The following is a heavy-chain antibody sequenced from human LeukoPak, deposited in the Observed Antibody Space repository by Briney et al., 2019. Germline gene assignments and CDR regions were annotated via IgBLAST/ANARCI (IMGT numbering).Heavy chain of an antibody. CDR3: AKQRSEVVVAATNY. CDR1: GFTFSSYA. V-gene: IGHV3-23*01. Sequence: GGSLRLSCTASGFTFSSYAMSWVRQAPGKGLEWVSAISGSGGNTYYADSVKGRFTISRDNSQNTLYLQMNSLRAEDTAVYYCAKQRSEVVVAATNYWGQGTLVTVSS. CDR2: ISGSGGNT. D-gene: IGHD2-15*01. J-gene: IGHJ4*02.